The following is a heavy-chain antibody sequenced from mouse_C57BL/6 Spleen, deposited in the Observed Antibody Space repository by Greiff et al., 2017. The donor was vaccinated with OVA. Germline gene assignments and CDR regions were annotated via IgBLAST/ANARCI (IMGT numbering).Heavy chain of an antibody. V-gene: IGHV5-17*01. D-gene: IGHD4-1*01. CDR3: ATNWVYAMDY. J-gene: IGHJ4*01. Sequence: EVMLVESGGGLVKPGGSLKLSCAASGFTFSDYGMHWVRQAPEKGLEWVAYISSGSSTIYYADTVKGRFTISRDNAKNTLFLQMTSLRSEDTAMYYCATNWVYAMDYWGQGTSVTVSS. CDR2: ISSGSSTI. CDR1: GFTFSDYG.